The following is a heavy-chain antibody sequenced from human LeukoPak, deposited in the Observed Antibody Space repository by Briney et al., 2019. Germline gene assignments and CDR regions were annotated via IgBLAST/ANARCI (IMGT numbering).Heavy chain of an antibody. CDR1: GFTFGDYA. CDR2: IRSKAYGGTT. Sequence: GGSLRLSCTASGFTFGDYAMSWVRQAPGKGLEWVGFIRSKAYGGTTEYAASVKGRFTISGDDSKSIAYLQMNSLKTEDTAVYYCTRVRRDGYNEDYWGQGTLVTVSS. J-gene: IGHJ4*02. V-gene: IGHV3-49*04. CDR3: TRVRRDGYNEDY. D-gene: IGHD5-24*01.